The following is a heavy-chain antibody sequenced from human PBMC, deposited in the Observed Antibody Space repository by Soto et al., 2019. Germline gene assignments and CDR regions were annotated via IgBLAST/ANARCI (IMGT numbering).Heavy chain of an antibody. Sequence: ASVKVSCKASGGTFSSYAISWVRQAPGQGLEWKGGIIPIFGTANYAQKFQGRVTITADESTSTAYMKLSSLRSEDTALYYCATARGYSYGSAFYFDYWGQGTLVTVSS. V-gene: IGHV1-69*13. CDR3: ATARGYSYGSAFYFDY. CDR1: GGTFSSYA. D-gene: IGHD5-18*01. CDR2: IIPIFGTA. J-gene: IGHJ4*02.